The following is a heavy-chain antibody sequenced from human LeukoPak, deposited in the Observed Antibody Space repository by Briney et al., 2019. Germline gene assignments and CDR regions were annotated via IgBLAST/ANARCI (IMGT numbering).Heavy chain of an antibody. D-gene: IGHD7-27*01. Sequence: SQTLSLTCTVSGGSISSGSYYWSWIRQPAGKGLEWIGRIYTSGSTNYNPSLKSRVTISVDTSKNQFSLKLSSVTAADTAVYYCARDVLGIGTDAFDIWGQGTMVTVSS. V-gene: IGHV4-61*02. CDR3: ARDVLGIGTDAFDI. J-gene: IGHJ3*02. CDR2: IYTSGST. CDR1: GGSISSGSYY.